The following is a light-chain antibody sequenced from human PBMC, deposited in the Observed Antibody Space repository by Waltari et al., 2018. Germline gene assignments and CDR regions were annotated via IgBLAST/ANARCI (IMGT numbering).Light chain of an antibody. CDR3: SSYTSSSTWV. CDR2: EVM. CDR1: RTDGGAYNH. V-gene: IGLV2-14*01. J-gene: IGLJ3*02. Sequence: QAALTPPASVSGSPGQATTISLTGTRTDGGAYNHVSWYQQPPGKAPKLMIYEVMNRPSGFSNRFSGSKSGNTASLTISGLQAEDEADYYCSSYTSSSTWVFGGGTKLTVL.